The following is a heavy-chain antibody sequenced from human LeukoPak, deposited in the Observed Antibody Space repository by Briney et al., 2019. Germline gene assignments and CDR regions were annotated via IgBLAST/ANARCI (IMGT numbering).Heavy chain of an antibody. CDR3: ARVTPDFWSGYRNY. V-gene: IGHV1-8*01. J-gene: IGHJ4*02. CDR1: GYTFTSYD. Sequence: GASVKVSCKASGYTFTSYDINWVRQATGQGLEWMGWMNPNSGNTGYAEKFQGRVTMTRNTSISTAYMELSSLRSEDTAVYYCARVTPDFWSGYRNYLGPGTLVTVSS. D-gene: IGHD3-3*01. CDR2: MNPNSGNT.